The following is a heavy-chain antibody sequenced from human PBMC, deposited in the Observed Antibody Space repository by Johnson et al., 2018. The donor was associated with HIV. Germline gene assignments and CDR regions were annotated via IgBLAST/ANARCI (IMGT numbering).Heavy chain of an antibody. J-gene: IGHJ3*02. CDR2: IRYDGSNK. Sequence: QVQLVQSGGGVVQPGGSLRLSCAASGFTFSSYGMHWVRQAPGKGLEWVAFIRYDGSNKYYADSVKGRFTISRDNSKNTLYLQMNSLRAEDTAVYYCASIVVVPAAQDNDAFDIWGQGTMVTVSS. CDR3: ASIVVVPAAQDNDAFDI. CDR1: GFTFSSYG. V-gene: IGHV3-30*02. D-gene: IGHD2-2*01.